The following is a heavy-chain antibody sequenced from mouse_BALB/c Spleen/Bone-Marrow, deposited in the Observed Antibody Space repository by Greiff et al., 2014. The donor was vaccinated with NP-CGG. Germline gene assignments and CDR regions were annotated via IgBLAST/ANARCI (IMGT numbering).Heavy chain of an antibody. Sequence: QVQLQQSGAELVRPGTSVTLSCKASGYTFTDYKMHWVKQTPVHGLEWIGLIDPETGGTAYNQRFKGKAIMTADESSSTAYMDPHSLTSEDSAVYYCTIVAYWGQGTLVTVSA. CDR1: GYTFTDYK. CDR2: IDPETGGT. J-gene: IGHJ3*01. V-gene: IGHV1-15*01. CDR3: TIVAY.